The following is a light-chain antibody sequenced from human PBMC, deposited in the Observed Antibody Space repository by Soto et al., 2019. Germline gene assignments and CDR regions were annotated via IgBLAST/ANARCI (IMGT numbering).Light chain of an antibody. Sequence: QSVLTQPPSVSAAPGQRVTISCSGSSSNIGSNYVSWYQHFPGTAPKLLIYDNNKRPSGSPDGFSGLKSGTSATLGINWLQNAVEADYYRATWDSSLRAGVFGGGTKVTVL. CDR1: SSNIGSNY. J-gene: IGLJ2*01. CDR3: ATWDSSLRAGV. V-gene: IGLV1-51*01. CDR2: DNN.